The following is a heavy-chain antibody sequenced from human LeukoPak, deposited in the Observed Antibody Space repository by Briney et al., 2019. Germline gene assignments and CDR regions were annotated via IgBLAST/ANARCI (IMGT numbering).Heavy chain of an antibody. CDR2: INHNGNVN. CDR3: GGGGGWDV. J-gene: IGHJ6*02. V-gene: IGHV3-7*03. D-gene: IGHD2-15*01. CDR1: GFTFSSYW. Sequence: GGSLRLLCAVSGFTFSSYWMNWARQAPGKGLEWVASINHNGNVNYYVDSVKGRFTISRDNAKNSLYLQISNWRAKDTAVYFCGGGGGWDVWGQGATVTV.